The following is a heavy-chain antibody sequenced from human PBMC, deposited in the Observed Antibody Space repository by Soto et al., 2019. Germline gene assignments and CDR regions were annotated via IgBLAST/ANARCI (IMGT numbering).Heavy chain of an antibody. Sequence: PLGSLRLACAASGFTFSSYAMSWVRQAPGKGLEWVSAISGSGGSTYYADSVKGRFTIARDNSKTTLYLQMNSLRAEDTAVYYCAKDEPSGYDPYWYFDLWGRGTLVTVS. CDR2: ISGSGGST. CDR3: AKDEPSGYDPYWYFDL. CDR1: GFTFSSYA. V-gene: IGHV3-23*01. J-gene: IGHJ2*01. D-gene: IGHD5-12*01.